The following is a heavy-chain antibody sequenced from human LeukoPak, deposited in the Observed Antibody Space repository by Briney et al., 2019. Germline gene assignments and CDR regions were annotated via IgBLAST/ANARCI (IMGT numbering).Heavy chain of an antibody. CDR3: AKALRYCSGGSCFRWFDP. CDR2: ISYDGSNK. D-gene: IGHD2-15*01. V-gene: IGHV3-30*18. Sequence: GGSLRLSCAASGFTFSSYGMHWVRQAPGKGLEWVAVISYDGSNKYYADSVKGRFTISRDNSKNTLYLQMNSLRAEDTAVYYCAKALRYCSGGSCFRWFDPWGQGTLVTVSS. J-gene: IGHJ5*02. CDR1: GFTFSSYG.